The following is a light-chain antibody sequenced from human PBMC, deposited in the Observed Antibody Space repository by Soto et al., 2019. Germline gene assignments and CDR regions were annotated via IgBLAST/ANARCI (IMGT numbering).Light chain of an antibody. Sequence: EIVLTQSPATLSVSPGARVTLSCRASQYVSANLVWYQQKPGQAPRLLIYGASSRATGVPDRFSGGGSGTDFTLTISRLEPEDFAVYYCQQYGSSPWTFGQGTKVDIK. CDR3: QQYGSSPWT. J-gene: IGKJ1*01. V-gene: IGKV3-20*01. CDR2: GAS. CDR1: QYVSAN.